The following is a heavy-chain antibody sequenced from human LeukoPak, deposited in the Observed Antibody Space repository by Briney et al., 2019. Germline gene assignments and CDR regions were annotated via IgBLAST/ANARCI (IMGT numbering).Heavy chain of an antibody. CDR2: ISSSSSYI. J-gene: IGHJ6*02. V-gene: IGHV3-21*01. D-gene: IGHD2-2*01. Sequence: PGGFLRLSCAASGFTNSSYSMNLVRQAAGKGLEWVSTISSSSSYIYYADSVKGRFTISRDNAKNSLYLQMNSLRAEDTAVYYCARDSGNRRVDPYGMDVWGQGTTVTVSS. CDR3: ARDSGNRRVDPYGMDV. CDR1: GFTNSSYS.